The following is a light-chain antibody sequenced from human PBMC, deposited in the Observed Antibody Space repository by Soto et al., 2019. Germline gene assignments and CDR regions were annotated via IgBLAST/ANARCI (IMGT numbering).Light chain of an antibody. CDR2: EVT. CDR1: SSDIGGHHF. Sequence: QSALTQPASVSGSPGQSITISCTGTSSDIGGHHFVSWYQQQSGNAPKLVIYEVTDRPSGVSDRFSGSKSGNTASLTISGLQAEDEADYYCSSYTTATTWVFGGGTQLTVL. J-gene: IGLJ3*02. CDR3: SSYTTATTWV. V-gene: IGLV2-14*01.